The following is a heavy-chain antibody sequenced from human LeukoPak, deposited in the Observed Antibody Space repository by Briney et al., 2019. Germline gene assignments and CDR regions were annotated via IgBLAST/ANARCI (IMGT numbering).Heavy chain of an antibody. CDR1: GFSFSSYA. V-gene: IGHV3-30-3*01. J-gene: IGHJ4*02. D-gene: IGHD2-15*01. Sequence: HAGGSLRLSCAASGFSFSSYAMHWVRQTPSKGLQWVALISYDGTNKYYADSVKGRFTVSRDNSKNTLDLQMNSLRAEDTAVYFCARGLYCSGESCFPYWGQGPLVTVSS. CDR3: ARGLYCSGESCFPY. CDR2: ISYDGTNK.